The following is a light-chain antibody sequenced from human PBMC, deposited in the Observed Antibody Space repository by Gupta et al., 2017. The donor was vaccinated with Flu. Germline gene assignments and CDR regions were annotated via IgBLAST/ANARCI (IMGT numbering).Light chain of an antibody. V-gene: IGKV3-15*01. Sequence: EIVMTQSPATLSVSPGERATLSCGASQSVRTNVAWYQQKPGQAPRLLIYGSSTRATDVPARFSGSGSGTELTLTISSLQSEDFAVYYCQQYNNWPFVTFGGGTKVEIK. CDR3: QQYNNWPFVT. J-gene: IGKJ4*01. CDR2: GSS. CDR1: QSVRTN.